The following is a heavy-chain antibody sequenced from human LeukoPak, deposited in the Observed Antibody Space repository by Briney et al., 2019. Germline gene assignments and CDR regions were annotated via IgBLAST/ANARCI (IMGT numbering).Heavy chain of an antibody. J-gene: IGHJ4*02. V-gene: IGHV4-39*01. D-gene: IGHD3-22*01. CDR3: ARHFYDSRVYSWYLDY. CDR1: GGSISSSSYY. Sequence: SETLSLTCTVSGGSISSSSYYWGWIRQPPGKGLEWIGSIYYSGSTYYNPSLKSRVTISVDTSKIQFSLKLSSVTAADTAVYSCARHFYDSRVYSWYLDYWGKGPLVTVS. CDR2: IYYSGST.